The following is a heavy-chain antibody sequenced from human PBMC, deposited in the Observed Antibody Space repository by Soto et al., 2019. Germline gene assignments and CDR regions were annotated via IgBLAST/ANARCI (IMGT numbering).Heavy chain of an antibody. V-gene: IGHV3-23*01. CDR3: ARWNGFGDY. CDR1: GFSISTYG. J-gene: IGHJ4*02. CDR2: FSGGDGGT. Sequence: EVQLLGSGGGLVQPGGSLRLSCAASGFSISTYGVTWVRQAPGKGLEWVSGFSGGDGGTHYADSVKGRFTISRDNSKNTAYLLMNSLRTDDTAVYYCARWNGFGDYWGRGTRVTVSS. D-gene: IGHD1-1*01.